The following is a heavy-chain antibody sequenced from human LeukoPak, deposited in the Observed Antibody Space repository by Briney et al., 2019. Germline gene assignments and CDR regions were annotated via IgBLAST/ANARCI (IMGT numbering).Heavy chain of an antibody. J-gene: IGHJ5*02. CDR2: IIPIFHTP. Sequence: ASVKVSCKASGGTFSNFGISWVRQAPGQGLEWMGGIIPIFHTPNYAQKFQGRVTITADESTSTAYMELSSLKSEDTAVYYRARDPPVPWGQGTLVTVSS. CDR3: ARDPPVP. V-gene: IGHV1-69*13. CDR1: GGTFSNFG.